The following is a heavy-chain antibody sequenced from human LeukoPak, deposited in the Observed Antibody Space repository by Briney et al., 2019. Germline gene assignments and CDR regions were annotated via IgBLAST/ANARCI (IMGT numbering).Heavy chain of an antibody. CDR2: ISSDSSYI. V-gene: IGHV3-21*01. D-gene: IGHD1-14*01. CDR3: ARLGLRQPRPHAFDI. CDR1: GFTFSSYT. Sequence: GESLRLSCAASGFTFSSYTMTWVRQAPGKGLEWVSSISSDSSYIFYADSLKGRFTISRDNAKTSLYLQMNSLRAEDTALYFCARLGLRQPRPHAFDIWGQGSTVTVSS. J-gene: IGHJ3*02.